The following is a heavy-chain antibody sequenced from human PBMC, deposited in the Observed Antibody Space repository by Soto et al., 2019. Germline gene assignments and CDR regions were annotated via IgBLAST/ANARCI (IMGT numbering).Heavy chain of an antibody. J-gene: IGHJ4*02. CDR1: GFTFSNYP. D-gene: IGHD1-20*01. V-gene: IGHV3-23*01. Sequence: EVQLLESGGGLVQPGGSLRLSCAASGFTFSNYPINWVRQAPGKGLQWVSAITGNSDTFYADSVKGRFTVSRDNAKNTLYLQMNSLRAEDTGVYYCAKVNWNSGNDDHFWGQGTLVTVSS. CDR3: AKVNWNSGNDDHF. CDR2: ITGNSDT.